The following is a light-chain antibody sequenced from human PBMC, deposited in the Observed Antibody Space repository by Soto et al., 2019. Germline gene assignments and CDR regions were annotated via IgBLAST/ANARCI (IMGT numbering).Light chain of an antibody. V-gene: IGLV2-23*01. CDR3: CSYAGSSTDV. CDR2: EGS. Sequence: QSALTQPASVSGSPGQSITFSCTGTSSDVGSYDLVSWYQQHPGKAPKLMIYEGSKRPSGVSNRFSGSKSGNTASLTISGLQADDEADYYCCSYAGSSTDVFGTGTKVTVL. J-gene: IGLJ1*01. CDR1: SSDVGSYDL.